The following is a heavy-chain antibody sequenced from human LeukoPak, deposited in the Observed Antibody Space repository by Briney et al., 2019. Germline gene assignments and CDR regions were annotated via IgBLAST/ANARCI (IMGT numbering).Heavy chain of an antibody. J-gene: IGHJ5*02. CDR2: INHSGST. CDR3: ARQLKVLRYFDWLRRTSWFDP. V-gene: IGHV4-34*01. Sequence: PSETLSLTCAVYGGSFSGYYWSWIRQPPGKGLEWIGEINHSGSTNYNPSLKSRVTISVDTSKNQFSLKLSSVTAADTAVYYCARQLKVLRYFDWLRRTSWFDPWGQGTLVTVSS. D-gene: IGHD3-9*01. CDR1: GGSFSGYY.